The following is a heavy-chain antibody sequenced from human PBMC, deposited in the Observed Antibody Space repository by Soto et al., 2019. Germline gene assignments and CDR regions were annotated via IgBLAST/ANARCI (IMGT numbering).Heavy chain of an antibody. D-gene: IGHD1-7*01. CDR2: IDPSDSYT. V-gene: IGHV5-10-1*01. CDR3: ARTHITGTPHYNYGMDV. J-gene: IGHJ6*02. Sequence: GESLKISCKDSGDSFTNYWISWVRQTPGKGLEWMGRIDPSDSYTNYSPSFQGHVTISADKSISTAYLHWSGLRASDTAIYYCARTHITGTPHYNYGMDVWGQGTTVTVSS. CDR1: GDSFTNYW.